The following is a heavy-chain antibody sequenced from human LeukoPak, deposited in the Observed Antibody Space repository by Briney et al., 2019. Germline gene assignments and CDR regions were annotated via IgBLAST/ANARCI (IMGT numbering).Heavy chain of an antibody. CDR2: IIPILGIA. D-gene: IGHD3-10*01. CDR1: GGTFSSYA. Sequence: ASVKVSCKASGGTFSSYAISWVRQAPGQGLEWMGRIIPILGIANYAQKFQGRVTITADKSTSTAYMELSSLRSEDTAVYYCARVPFCGSGSYYRARDDYWGQGTLVTVSS. J-gene: IGHJ4*02. V-gene: IGHV1-69*04. CDR3: ARVPFCGSGSYYRARDDY.